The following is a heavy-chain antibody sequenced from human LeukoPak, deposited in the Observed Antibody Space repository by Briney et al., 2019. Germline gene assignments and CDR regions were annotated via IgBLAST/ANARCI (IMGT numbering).Heavy chain of an antibody. CDR1: GFTFSSYW. CDR2: IKQDGSEK. D-gene: IGHD6-6*01. Sequence: GGSLRLSCAASGFTFSSYWMSWVRQDPGKGREWVANIKQDGSEKYYVDSVKGRFTISRDNAKNSLYLQMNSLRAEDMALYYCAKDRLYSSSSGGAFDIWGQGTMVTVSS. J-gene: IGHJ3*02. V-gene: IGHV3-7*03. CDR3: AKDRLYSSSSGGAFDI.